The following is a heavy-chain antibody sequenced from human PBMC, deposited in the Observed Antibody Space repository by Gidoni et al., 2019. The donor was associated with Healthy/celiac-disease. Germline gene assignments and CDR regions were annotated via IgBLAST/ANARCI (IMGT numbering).Heavy chain of an antibody. J-gene: IGHJ4*02. V-gene: IGHV5-10-1*03. D-gene: IGHD4-17*01. CDR2: IDPSDSYT. Sequence: EVQLVQSGAEVNKPGESLRISCKGSGYSFTSYWISWVLQMPGKGLEWMGRIDPSDSYTNYSPSFQGHVTISADKSISTAYLQWSSLKASDTAMYYCARHPKSRYGGYFPRDYWGQGTLVTVSS. CDR3: ARHPKSRYGGYFPRDY. CDR1: GYSFTSYW.